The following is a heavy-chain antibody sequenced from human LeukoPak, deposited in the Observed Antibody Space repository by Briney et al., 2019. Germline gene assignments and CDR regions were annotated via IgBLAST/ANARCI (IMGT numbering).Heavy chain of an antibody. Sequence: GGSLRLSCAASGFIFSSYSMSWVRQAPGKGLEWVSVITGSGGNTYYADSVKGRFTISKDNSKNTLYLQMNSLRAEDTAVYYCAKDGHRFWTTVTHSDYWGQGTLVTVSS. V-gene: IGHV3-23*01. CDR2: ITGSGGNT. CDR1: GFIFSSYS. CDR3: AKDGHRFWTTVTHSDY. J-gene: IGHJ4*02. D-gene: IGHD4-11*01.